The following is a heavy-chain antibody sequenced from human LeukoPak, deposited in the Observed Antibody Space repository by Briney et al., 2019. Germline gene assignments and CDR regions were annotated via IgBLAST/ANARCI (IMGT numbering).Heavy chain of an antibody. V-gene: IGHV1-2*02. CDR2: ITPNSGGT. Sequence: WMGWITPNSGGTNYAQKFQGRVTMTRDTSISTAYMELSRLRSDDTAVYYCAREVRLNADYWGQGTLVTVSS. D-gene: IGHD2-2*01. J-gene: IGHJ4*02. CDR3: AREVRLNADY.